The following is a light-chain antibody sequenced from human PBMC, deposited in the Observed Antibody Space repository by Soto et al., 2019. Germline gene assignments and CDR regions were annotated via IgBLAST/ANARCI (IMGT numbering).Light chain of an antibody. V-gene: IGKV3-20*01. Sequence: IMLTQSPGTLSLSPGERATLSCRASQSVTSSYLAWYQQKPGQAPRLLIYAAASRATGVPDRFSGSGSGTDFTLTISRLEPEDFAVYYCQQYANSPYTFGQGTKLEIK. CDR1: QSVTSSY. CDR3: QQYANSPYT. J-gene: IGKJ2*01. CDR2: AAA.